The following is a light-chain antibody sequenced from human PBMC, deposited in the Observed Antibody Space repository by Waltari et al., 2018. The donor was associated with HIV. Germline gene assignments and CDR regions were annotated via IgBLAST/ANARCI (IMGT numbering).Light chain of an antibody. CDR3: CAYAGSYTL. J-gene: IGLJ3*02. Sequence: QSALTQPRSVSGSPGQSVTISCTGTSSDFGGYNYVSWYQQPPNKAPKLMIYDVTKRPSGFPDRFSGSKSGNTASLTISGLQADDEADYYCCAYAGSYTLFGGGTKVTVL. V-gene: IGLV2-11*01. CDR1: SSDFGGYNY. CDR2: DVT.